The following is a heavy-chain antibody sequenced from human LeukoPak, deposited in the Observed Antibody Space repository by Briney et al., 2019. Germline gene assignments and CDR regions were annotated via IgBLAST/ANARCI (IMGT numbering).Heavy chain of an antibody. Sequence: ASVKVSCKASGGTFSSYAISWVRQAPGQGLEWMGWISAYNGNTNYAQKLQGRVTMTTDTSTSTAYMELRSLRSDDTAVYYCATGLGGNRPRDYWGQGTLVTVSS. CDR1: GGTFSSYA. D-gene: IGHD4-23*01. CDR3: ATGLGGNRPRDY. V-gene: IGHV1-18*01. J-gene: IGHJ4*02. CDR2: ISAYNGNT.